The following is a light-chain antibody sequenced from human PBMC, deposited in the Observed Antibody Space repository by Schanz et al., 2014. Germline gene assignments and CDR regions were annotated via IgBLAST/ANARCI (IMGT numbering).Light chain of an antibody. CDR2: GAS. Sequence: EIALTQSPGTLSLSPGERATLSCRASQSVSSYLAWYQQKPGQAPRLLIYGASSRATGIPDRFSGSGSGTDFTLTISRLEPEDFAVYYCQQYGSSPSYTFGQGTKLEIK. J-gene: IGKJ2*01. CDR1: QSVSSY. V-gene: IGKV3-20*01. CDR3: QQYGSSPSYT.